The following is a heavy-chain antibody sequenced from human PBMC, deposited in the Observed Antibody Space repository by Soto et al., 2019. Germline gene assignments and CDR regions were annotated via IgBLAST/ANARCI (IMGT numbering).Heavy chain of an antibody. Sequence: EVQLVESGGGLGQPGGSLRLSCAASGFRFSSYEMNWVRQAPGKGLEWVSYISSRSGSTIYYANSVKGRFTISRDNAKDSLYLQMTSLKAEDTAVYYCATPVTNPHFDNWGQGTLVTVSS. CDR1: GFRFSSYE. CDR3: ATPVTNPHFDN. D-gene: IGHD3-9*01. J-gene: IGHJ4*02. CDR2: ISSRSGSTI. V-gene: IGHV3-48*03.